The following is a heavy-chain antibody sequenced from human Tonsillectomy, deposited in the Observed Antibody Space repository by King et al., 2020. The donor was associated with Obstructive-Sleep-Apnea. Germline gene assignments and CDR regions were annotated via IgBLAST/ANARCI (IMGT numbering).Heavy chain of an antibody. CDR1: GGSISSSSYY. CDR2: IYYSGST. CDR3: ARCRVSSGGSCYLWLN. Sequence: QLQESGPGLVKPSETLSLTCTVSGGSISSSSYYWGWIRQPPGKGLEWIGSIYYSGSTYYNPSLKSRVTISVDTSKNQFSLKLRSVTAADTAVYYCARCRVSSGGSCYLWLNWCQGTLVTVSS. D-gene: IGHD2-15*01. V-gene: IGHV4-39*07. J-gene: IGHJ4*02.